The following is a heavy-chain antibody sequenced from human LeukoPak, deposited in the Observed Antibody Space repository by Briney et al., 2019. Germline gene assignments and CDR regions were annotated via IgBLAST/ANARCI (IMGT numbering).Heavy chain of an antibody. CDR1: GFTVNSYA. D-gene: IGHD1-26*01. V-gene: IGHV3-23*01. Sequence: GGSLRLSCAASGFTVNSYAMSWVRQAPGKGLEWVSSTSGSGSTYHSDSVKGRFALSRDNSKNTLCLQMNSLRAEDTAVYYCAKRSPATNPWYFDVWGCGTLVTVSS. CDR3: AKRSPATNPWYFDV. J-gene: IGHJ2*01. CDR2: TSGSGST.